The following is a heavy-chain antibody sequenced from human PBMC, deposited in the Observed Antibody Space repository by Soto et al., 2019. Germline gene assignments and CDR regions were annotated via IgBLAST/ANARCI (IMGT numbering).Heavy chain of an antibody. V-gene: IGHV4-39*01. J-gene: IGHJ4*02. CDR3: ARAGGLGAVAVDY. CDR2: IYYIGST. D-gene: IGHD6-19*01. CDR1: GGSISSSGYS. Sequence: PSDTLSLTCTVSGGSISSSGYSWGWIRQPPGKGLEWIGSIYYIGSTYYNPSLKSRLTISVDTSKNQFSLKLSSVTAADTAVYYCARAGGLGAVAVDYWGQGTLVTVS.